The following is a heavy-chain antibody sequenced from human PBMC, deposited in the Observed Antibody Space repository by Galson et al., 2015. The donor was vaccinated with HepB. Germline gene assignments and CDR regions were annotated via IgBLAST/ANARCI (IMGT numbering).Heavy chain of an antibody. D-gene: IGHD1-26*01. CDR3: ARDRKVGATEADY. CDR2: IGTSSSYI. CDR1: GFTFSSYS. J-gene: IGHJ4*02. V-gene: IGHV3-21*01. Sequence: SLRLSCAASGFTFSSYSMNWVRQTPGKGLEWVSSIGTSSSYIYYADSVKGRFTISRDNAKNSLYLQMNSLRAEDTAVYYCARDRKVGATEADYWGQGTLVTVSS.